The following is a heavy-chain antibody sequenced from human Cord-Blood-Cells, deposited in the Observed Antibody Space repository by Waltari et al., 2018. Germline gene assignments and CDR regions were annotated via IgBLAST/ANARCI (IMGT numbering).Heavy chain of an antibody. Sequence: QLQLQESGPGLVKPSETLSLTCTVSGGSISSSSYYWGWIRQPPGKGLEWIGSISYSGSTYYNPSLKSRVTISVDTSKNQFSLKLSSVTAADTAVYYCARQEIALVQGVIIDYWGQGTLVTVSS. CDR3: ARQEIALVQGVIIDY. D-gene: IGHD3-10*01. V-gene: IGHV4-39*01. CDR1: GGSISSSSYY. J-gene: IGHJ4*02. CDR2: ISYSGST.